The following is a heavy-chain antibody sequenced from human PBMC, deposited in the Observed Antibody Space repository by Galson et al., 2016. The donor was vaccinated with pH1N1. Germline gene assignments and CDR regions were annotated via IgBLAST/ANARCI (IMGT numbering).Heavy chain of an antibody. CDR3: IRDLGRLRDF. CDR2: IDPSNGGT. D-gene: IGHD7-27*01. Sequence: SVKVSCKASGYIFTRDYFHWVRQAPGQGLEWMGVIDPSNGGTTFAQKFQGLVTMTRAPSTSTVYMEVSGLKSDDTAVYYCIRDLGRLRDFWGQGTLATVSS. J-gene: IGHJ4*02. V-gene: IGHV1-46*03. CDR1: GYIFTRDY.